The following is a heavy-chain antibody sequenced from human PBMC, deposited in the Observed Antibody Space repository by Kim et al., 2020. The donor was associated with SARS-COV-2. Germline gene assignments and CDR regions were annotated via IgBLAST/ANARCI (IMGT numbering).Heavy chain of an antibody. CDR2: ISIDENER. CDR3: VRDGGGGYNQIDY. J-gene: IGHJ4*02. V-gene: IGHV3-30-3*01. CDR1: GFIFSNYA. D-gene: IGHD3-16*01. Sequence: GALRLSCAASGFIFSNYAMHWVRQAPGRGPECVAVISIDENERHYVDSVKGRFTITRDNSKNTLFLQMNSLRIEDTALYYCVRDGGGGYNQIDYWGRGTLVTVSA.